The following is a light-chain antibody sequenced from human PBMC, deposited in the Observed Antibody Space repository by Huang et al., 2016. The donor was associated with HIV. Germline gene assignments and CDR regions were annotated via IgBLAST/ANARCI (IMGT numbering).Light chain of an antibody. J-gene: IGKJ2*01. V-gene: IGKV1-39*01. CDR1: QNINTH. CDR2: RAS. Sequence: DIQMTQSPASLSASLGDRVTITCRATQNINTHLNWYQQRPGKAPKVLIYRASSLLSGVPSRFRGSGSGTDFTLTITNLQPEDFAVYFCQQSSGTPYTFGQGTKLEIK. CDR3: QQSSGTPYT.